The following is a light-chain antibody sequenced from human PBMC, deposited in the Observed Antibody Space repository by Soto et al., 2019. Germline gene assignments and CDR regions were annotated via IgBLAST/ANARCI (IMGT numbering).Light chain of an antibody. Sequence: QMTQYPSTLSGSVGDRVTITCRASQTISSWLAWYQQKPGKAPKLLIYKASTLKSGVPSRFSGSGSGTEFTLTISSLQPDDFATYYCQQYNSPITFGQGTRLEIK. CDR2: KAS. CDR3: QQYNSPIT. V-gene: IGKV1-5*03. J-gene: IGKJ5*01. CDR1: QTISSW.